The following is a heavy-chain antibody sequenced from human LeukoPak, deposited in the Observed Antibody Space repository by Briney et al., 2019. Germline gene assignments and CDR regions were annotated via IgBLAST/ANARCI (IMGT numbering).Heavy chain of an antibody. J-gene: IGHJ3*02. Sequence: GGSLRLSCAASGFTFKNAWMSWVRQAPGKGLEWVGRIKTKIDGETIDYAAPVKGRFTISRDDSKNTLSLQMNSLKTEDTAVYYCTSRSHMFGGAFDIWGQGTMVTVSS. CDR1: GFTFKNAW. D-gene: IGHD3-16*01. CDR3: TSRSHMFGGAFDI. CDR2: IKTKIDGETI. V-gene: IGHV3-15*01.